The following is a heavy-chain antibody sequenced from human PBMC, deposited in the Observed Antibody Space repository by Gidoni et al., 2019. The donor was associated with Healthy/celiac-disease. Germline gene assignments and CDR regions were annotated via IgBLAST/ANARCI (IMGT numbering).Heavy chain of an antibody. CDR3: AKGGGFKLGGGVYYFDY. Sequence: EVQLVESGGGLVQPGRSLRLSCAASGFTFDDYAMHWVRQAPGKGLEWVSGISWNSGSIGYADSVKGRFTISRDNAKNSLYLQMNSLRAEDTALYYCAKGGGFKLGGGVYYFDYWGQGTLVTVSS. CDR2: ISWNSGSI. V-gene: IGHV3-9*01. CDR1: GFTFDDYA. J-gene: IGHJ4*02. D-gene: IGHD7-27*01.